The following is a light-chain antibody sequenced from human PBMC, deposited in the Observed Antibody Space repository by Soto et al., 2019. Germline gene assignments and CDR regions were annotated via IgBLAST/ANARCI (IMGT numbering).Light chain of an antibody. V-gene: IGLV2-23*02. CDR3: CSYAGSSTYV. Sequence: QSALTQPASVSGSPGQSITISCTGTNSDVGNYNLVSWYQQHPGKAPKVMIYEVNKRPSGVSNRFSGSKSGNTASLTVSGLQAEDEADYYCCSYAGSSTYVFGTGTKVTVL. CDR1: NSDVGNYNL. J-gene: IGLJ1*01. CDR2: EVN.